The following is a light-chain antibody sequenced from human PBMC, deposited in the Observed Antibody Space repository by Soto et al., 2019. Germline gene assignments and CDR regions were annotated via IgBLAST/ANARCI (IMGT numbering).Light chain of an antibody. J-gene: IGKJ5*01. Sequence: EIVLTQSPATLSLSPGETATLSCRASPSVSGYIGWYQQKPGQAPRLLIYADSNRATGIPARFSGSGSGTDFTLTNRSLEPEDVAVYYCQQRYTWPITFGQGTRLEIK. V-gene: IGKV3-11*01. CDR2: ADS. CDR1: PSVSGY. CDR3: QQRYTWPIT.